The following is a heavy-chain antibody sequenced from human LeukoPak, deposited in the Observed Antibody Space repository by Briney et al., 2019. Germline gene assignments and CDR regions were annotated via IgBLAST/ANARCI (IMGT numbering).Heavy chain of an antibody. CDR2: ISTYNGDT. CDR3: ARDFREGPVDY. V-gene: IGHV1-18*01. J-gene: IGHJ4*02. Sequence: ASVKVSCKTSGYSFTSYSITWVRQAPGQGLEWMGWISTYNGDTYYSQKVQGRVTLTTDPSASTAYMELRSLRSDDTAVYYCARDFREGPVDYWGQGTLVTVSS. CDR1: GYSFTSYS.